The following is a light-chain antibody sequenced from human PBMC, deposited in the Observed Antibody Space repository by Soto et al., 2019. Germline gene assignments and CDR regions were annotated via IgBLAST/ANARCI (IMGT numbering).Light chain of an antibody. J-gene: IGKJ4*01. CDR2: DAS. V-gene: IGKV3-11*01. CDR1: QSVSSY. Sequence: EIVLTQSPATLSLSPGERATLSCRASQSVSSYLAWYQQKPGQAPRLLIYDASNRATGIPARFSGSGSGTDFTPPISSLEPEDFGVYYCQQRSNWPLTFGGGTKVDLK. CDR3: QQRSNWPLT.